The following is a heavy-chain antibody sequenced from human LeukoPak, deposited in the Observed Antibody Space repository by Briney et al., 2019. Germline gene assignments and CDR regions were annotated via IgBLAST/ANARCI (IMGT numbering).Heavy chain of an antibody. Sequence: ASVKVSCKASGYTFTSYAMNWVRQAPGQGLEWMGWVNTNTGNPTYAQGFTGRFVFSLDTSVSTAYLQISSLKAEDTAVYYCARDLGALVGATTTRGAPFDYWGQGTLVTVSS. D-gene: IGHD1-26*01. CDR3: ARDLGALVGATTTRGAPFDY. J-gene: IGHJ4*02. CDR1: GYTFTSYA. CDR2: VNTNTGNP. V-gene: IGHV7-4-1*02.